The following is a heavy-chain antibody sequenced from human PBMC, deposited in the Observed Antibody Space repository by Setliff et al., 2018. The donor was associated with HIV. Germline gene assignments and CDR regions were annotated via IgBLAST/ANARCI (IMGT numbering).Heavy chain of an antibody. J-gene: IGHJ5*02. D-gene: IGHD3-16*01. CDR3: ARGWGSPRDSQVRYNSLDH. Sequence: SVKVSCKASGDTYRNYAVNWVRQAPGQGLEWMGAISRFFNTTTYAHNFQGRVTITADESTSTGYMELRSLRSDDTAVYFCARGWGSPRDSQVRYNSLDHWGQGSLVTVSS. CDR1: GDTYRNYA. V-gene: IGHV1-69*13. CDR2: ISRFFNTT.